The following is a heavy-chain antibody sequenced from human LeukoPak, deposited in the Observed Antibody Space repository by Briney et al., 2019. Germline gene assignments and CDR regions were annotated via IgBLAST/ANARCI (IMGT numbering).Heavy chain of an antibody. D-gene: IGHD5-18*01. CDR2: INPEGSEK. V-gene: IGHV3-7*01. CDR3: ARDLAYSRLDY. J-gene: IGHJ4*02. CDR1: GLTFSSSW. Sequence: PGGSLRLSCAVSGLTFSSSWMDWVRQAPGKGLEWVASINPEGSEKYSAGSVKGRFTISRDNAKSSLYLQMESLRVEDTAFYYCARDLAYSRLDYWGQGVLVTVSS.